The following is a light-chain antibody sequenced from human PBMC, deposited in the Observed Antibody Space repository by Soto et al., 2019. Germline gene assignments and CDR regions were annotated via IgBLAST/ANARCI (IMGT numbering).Light chain of an antibody. CDR1: SGDVGNYNL. V-gene: IGLV2-23*02. J-gene: IGLJ1*01. CDR2: EVN. Sequence: QSGLTQPGSVSGSPGQSITISCTGTSGDVGNYNLVSWYQQHPGKAPKLMIYEVNKWPSGVSNRFSGSKSGNTASLTISGLQAEDEADYYCCSYVGSSTSYVFGTGTKVTVL. CDR3: CSYVGSSTSYV.